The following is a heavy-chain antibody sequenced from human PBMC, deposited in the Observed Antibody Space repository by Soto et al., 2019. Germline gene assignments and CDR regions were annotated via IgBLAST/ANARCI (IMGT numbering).Heavy chain of an antibody. CDR1: GYSFTGHD. CDR2: MNPKSGGT. Sequence: QVQLVQSGAEVRKPGASVRVSCKASGYSFTGHDVNWVRQARGQGLEWMGWMNPKSGGTDYAQKFQGRVTMTRDTTINTAYMDLSGLTSQDTAVYYCVNVSEWKSGYYHAMDDWGQGTPVTVSS. V-gene: IGHV1-8*01. CDR3: VNVSEWKSGYYHAMDD. J-gene: IGHJ6*02. D-gene: IGHD1-1*01.